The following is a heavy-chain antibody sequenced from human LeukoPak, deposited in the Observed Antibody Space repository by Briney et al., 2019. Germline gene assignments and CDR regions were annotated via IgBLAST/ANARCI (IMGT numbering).Heavy chain of an antibody. CDR1: GGTFSSYA. Sequence: SVKVSCKASGGTFSSYAISWVRQAPGQGLEGMGRSIPILGIANYAQKFQGRVTTTADKCTGIAYMELSSLRSEDTAVYYCARASENYYGSGSYYFGFDPWGQGTLVTVSS. CDR2: SIPILGIA. J-gene: IGHJ5*02. CDR3: ARASENYYGSGSYYFGFDP. V-gene: IGHV1-69*04. D-gene: IGHD3-10*01.